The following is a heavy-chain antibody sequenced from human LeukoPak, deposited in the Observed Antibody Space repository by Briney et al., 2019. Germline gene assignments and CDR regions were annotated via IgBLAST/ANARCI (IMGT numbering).Heavy chain of an antibody. CDR2: INPADGTR. Sequence: GASVKLSCKASGYTFTTHFMNWVRQAPGQGLEWMAIINPADGTRTYAQKFQDRVTLTRDTSTATVYMVLSSLRSDDTAVYYCARGAGDVFHERRILDRWGQGTLVTVSS. CDR1: GYTFTTHF. CDR3: ARGAGDVFHERRILDR. J-gene: IGHJ5*02. D-gene: IGHD2-8*02. V-gene: IGHV1-46*01.